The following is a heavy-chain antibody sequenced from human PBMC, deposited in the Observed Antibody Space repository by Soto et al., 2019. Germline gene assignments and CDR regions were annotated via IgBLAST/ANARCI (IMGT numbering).Heavy chain of an antibody. V-gene: IGHV3-23*01. D-gene: IGHD1-26*01. CDR1: RFTFSNYA. CDR2: ISAGGGST. CDR3: TRVGGSVSGMDV. Sequence: PGGSLRLSCAASRFTFSNYAMSWVRQAPGKGLEWVSAISAGGGSTNYADSVKGRFTISRDNAKNTVYLQMNSLRAEDTAVYYCTRVGGSVSGMDVWGQGTTVTVSS. J-gene: IGHJ6*02.